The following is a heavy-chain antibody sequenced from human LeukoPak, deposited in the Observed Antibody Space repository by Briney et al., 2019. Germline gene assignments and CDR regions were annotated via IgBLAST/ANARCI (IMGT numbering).Heavy chain of an antibody. D-gene: IGHD6-13*01. CDR1: GGSISSGGYY. J-gene: IGHJ4*02. V-gene: IGHV4-31*03. Sequence: SQTLSLTRTVSGGSISSGGYYWSWIRQHPGKGLEWIGYIYYSGGTYYNPSLKSRVTISVDTSKNQFSLKLSSVTAADTAVYYCARAPRGYSSSWDFDYWGQGTLVTVSS. CDR2: IYYSGGT. CDR3: ARAPRGYSSSWDFDY.